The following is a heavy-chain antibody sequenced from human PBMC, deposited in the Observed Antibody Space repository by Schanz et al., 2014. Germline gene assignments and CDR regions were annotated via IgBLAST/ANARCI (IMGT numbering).Heavy chain of an antibody. CDR1: RSTFSSYT. J-gene: IGHJ4*02. V-gene: IGHV1-69*02. CDR2: IIPVLAIA. CDR3: ARGGYSSGWYDRDIAHFDY. D-gene: IGHD6-19*01. Sequence: QVQLVQSGAEVKKPGSSVKVSCKASRSTFSSYTISWVRQAPGQGLEWMGRIIPVLAIADYAQKFQGRVTITADKSTSTASMELSSLRSEDTAMYYCARGGYSSGWYDRDIAHFDYWGQGTLVNVSS.